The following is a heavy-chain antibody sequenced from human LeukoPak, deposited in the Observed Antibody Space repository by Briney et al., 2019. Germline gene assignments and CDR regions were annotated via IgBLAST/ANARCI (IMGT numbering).Heavy chain of an antibody. CDR2: IYSGGST. Sequence: GGSLRLSCAASGFTVSSNYMSWVRQAPGNGLEWVSVIYSGGSTYYADSVKGRFTISRDNSKNTLYLQMNSLRAEDTAVYYCARVRDGSGSYYDALDIWGQGTMVTVSS. V-gene: IGHV3-66*01. D-gene: IGHD3-10*01. J-gene: IGHJ3*02. CDR1: GFTVSSNY. CDR3: ARVRDGSGSYYDALDI.